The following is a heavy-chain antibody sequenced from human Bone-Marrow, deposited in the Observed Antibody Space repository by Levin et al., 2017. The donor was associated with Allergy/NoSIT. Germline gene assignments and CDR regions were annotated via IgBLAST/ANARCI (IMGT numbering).Heavy chain of an antibody. CDR1: GYMFTSYG. Sequence: RGESLKISCKASGYMFTSYGISWVRQAPGQGLEWMGWITTYNGNTTYAQNLQGRVTMTTDTSTSTAYMELRSLRSDDTAVYYCARGNYDFWSGYIYYYYYYMDVWGKGTTVTVSS. CDR2: ITTYNGNT. D-gene: IGHD3-3*01. V-gene: IGHV1-18*01. CDR3: ARGNYDFWSGYIYYYYYYMDV. J-gene: IGHJ6*03.